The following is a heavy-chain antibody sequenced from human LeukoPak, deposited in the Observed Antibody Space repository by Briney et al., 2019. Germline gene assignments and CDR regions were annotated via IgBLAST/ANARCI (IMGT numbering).Heavy chain of an antibody. V-gene: IGHV3-48*02. D-gene: IGHD1-26*01. CDR2: ITSSSGTI. CDR3: ARDPVGRNDAFDI. Sequence: GGSLRLSCAASGFTFSSYSMNWVRQAPGKGLEWVSFITSSSGTIYYTDSVKGRFTISRDNAKNSLYLRMNSLRDEDTAVYYCARDPVGRNDAFDIWGQGTMVTVSS. J-gene: IGHJ3*02. CDR1: GFTFSSYS.